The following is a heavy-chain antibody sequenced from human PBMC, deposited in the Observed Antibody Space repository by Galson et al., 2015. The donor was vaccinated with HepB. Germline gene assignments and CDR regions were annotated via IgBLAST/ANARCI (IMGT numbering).Heavy chain of an antibody. CDR1: GFVFSRHG. V-gene: IGHV3-33*01. Sequence: SLRLSCPASGFVFSRHGMHWARQAPGKGLEWVAVVWYDGTKQYYSESVEGRFTISRDNSKNMVYLQMNSLRVEDTAVYYCWMIGTDFDYWGQGTLVTVSS. D-gene: IGHD2-21*01. CDR2: VWYDGTKQ. J-gene: IGHJ4*02. CDR3: WMIGTDFDY.